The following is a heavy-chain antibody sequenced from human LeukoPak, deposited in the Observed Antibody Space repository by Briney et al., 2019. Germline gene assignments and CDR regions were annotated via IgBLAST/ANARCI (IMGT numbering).Heavy chain of an antibody. J-gene: IGHJ2*01. CDR1: GGSITTSSYY. V-gene: IGHV4-39*01. CDR2: IYYSGST. Sequence: PSETLSLTCTVSGGSITTSSYYWGWIRQPPGKGLEWIGIIYYSGSTYYNPSLKGRVTISVDTSKNQFSLKLSSVTAADTAVYYCARAYRARYFDLWGRGTLVTVSS. CDR3: ARAYRARYFDL. D-gene: IGHD1-14*01.